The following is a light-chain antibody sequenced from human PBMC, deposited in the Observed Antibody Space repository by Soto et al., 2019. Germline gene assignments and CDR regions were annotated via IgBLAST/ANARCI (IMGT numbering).Light chain of an antibody. Sequence: DIQMTQSPSSLSASVGDRVTITCRASQSISSYLNWYQQKPGEAPKLLIYAASSLQSGVPSRFSGSGSGTEFTLIISSLQHQDFSAFYCQQRYSTPPLTFGQGTKVEIK. CDR2: AAS. CDR3: QQRYSTPPLT. CDR1: QSISSY. V-gene: IGKV1-39*01. J-gene: IGKJ1*01.